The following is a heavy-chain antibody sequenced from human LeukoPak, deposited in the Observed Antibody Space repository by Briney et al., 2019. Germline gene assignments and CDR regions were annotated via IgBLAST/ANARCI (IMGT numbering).Heavy chain of an antibody. CDR2: INPYGGGT. J-gene: IGHJ4*02. D-gene: IGHD3-22*01. V-gene: IGHV1-2*02. Sequence: ASVKVSCKASGYTFTGYYMHWVRQAPGQGLEWMGWINPYGGGTSDAQKFQGRVAMTRDTSSDTAYMELSRLRSDDTAVYYCARDRSGYYDSSAYDYWGQGTLVTASS. CDR3: ARDRSGYYDSSAYDY. CDR1: GYTFTGYY.